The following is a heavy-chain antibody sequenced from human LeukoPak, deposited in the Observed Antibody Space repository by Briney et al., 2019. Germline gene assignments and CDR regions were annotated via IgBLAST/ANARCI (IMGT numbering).Heavy chain of an antibody. J-gene: IGHJ4*02. D-gene: IGHD1-26*01. V-gene: IGHV3-30*01. Sequence: GGSLRLSCAASGFTFSSYAMHWVRQAPGKGLEGVAVISYDGSNKYYADSVKGRFTISRDNSKNTLYLQMNSLRAEDTAVYYCARAVGATTPSDYWGQGNPV. CDR3: ARAVGATTPSDY. CDR2: ISYDGSNK. CDR1: GFTFSSYA.